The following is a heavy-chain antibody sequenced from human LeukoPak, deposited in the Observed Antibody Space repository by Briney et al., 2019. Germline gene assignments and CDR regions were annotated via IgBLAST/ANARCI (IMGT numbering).Heavy chain of an antibody. V-gene: IGHV4-61*01. CDR3: ARGGVPVWFGELSWAFDY. D-gene: IGHD3-10*01. CDR1: GYSISSGYY. J-gene: IGHJ4*02. Sequence: SETLSLTCTVSGYSISSGYYWSWIRQPPGKGLEWIGYIYYSGSTNYNPSLKSRVTISVDTSKNQFSLKLSSVTAADTAVYYCARGGVPVWFGELSWAFDYWGQGTLVTVSS. CDR2: IYYSGST.